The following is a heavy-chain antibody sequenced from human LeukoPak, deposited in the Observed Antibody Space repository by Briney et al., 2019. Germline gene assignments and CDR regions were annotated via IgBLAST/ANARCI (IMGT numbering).Heavy chain of an antibody. J-gene: IGHJ6*02. CDR2: IYYSGST. V-gene: IGHV4-59*01. Sequence: SETLSLTCTVSGGSISSYYWSWIRQPPGKGLEWIGYIYYSGSTNYNPSLKSRVTISVDTSKNQFSLKLSSVTAADTAVYYCAKDQEYHPPYYYYGMDVWGQGTTVTVSS. D-gene: IGHD2-2*01. CDR3: AKDQEYHPPYYYYGMDV. CDR1: GGSISSYY.